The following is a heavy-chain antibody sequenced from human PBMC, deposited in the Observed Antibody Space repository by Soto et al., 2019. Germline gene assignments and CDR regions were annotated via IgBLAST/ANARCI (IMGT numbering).Heavy chain of an antibody. CDR1: GFTFSSYG. Sequence: LRLSCAASGFTFSSYGMHWVRQAPGKGLEWVAVIWYDGSNKYYADSVKGRFTISRDNSKNTLYLQMNSLRAEDTAVYYCARDQGIAVAGTYYYYGMDVWGQGTTVTVSS. V-gene: IGHV3-33*01. CDR3: ARDQGIAVAGTYYYYGMDV. CDR2: IWYDGSNK. D-gene: IGHD6-19*01. J-gene: IGHJ6*02.